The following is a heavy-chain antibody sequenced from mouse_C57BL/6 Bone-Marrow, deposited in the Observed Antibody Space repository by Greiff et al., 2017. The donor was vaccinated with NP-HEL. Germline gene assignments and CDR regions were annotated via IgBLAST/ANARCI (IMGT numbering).Heavy chain of an antibody. V-gene: IGHV14-1*01. CDR1: GFNIKDYY. D-gene: IGHD1-1*01. Sequence: VQLQQSGAELVRPGASVTLSCTASGFNIKDYYMHWVKPRPEQGLEWIGRIDPEDGDTEYAPKFQGKATMTADTSSNTAYLQLSSLTSEDTAVYYCTTDYYGSSFYWYFDVWGTGTTVSVSS. CDR3: TTDYYGSSFYWYFDV. J-gene: IGHJ1*03. CDR2: IDPEDGDT.